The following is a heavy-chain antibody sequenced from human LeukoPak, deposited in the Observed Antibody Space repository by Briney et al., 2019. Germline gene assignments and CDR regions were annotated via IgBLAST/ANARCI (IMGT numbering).Heavy chain of an antibody. Sequence: HPGGSLRLSCAASGFTFSTYAMTWVRQAPGTGLEWVSGITGSGSNTYYADSVKGRFTISRDSSKNTLYLQMNSLRVEDTAVYYCAKYSGTVTPAVKNYMDVWGKGTTVTVSS. CDR1: GFTFSTYA. CDR2: ITGSGSNT. CDR3: AKYSGTVTPAVKNYMDV. J-gene: IGHJ6*03. V-gene: IGHV3-23*01. D-gene: IGHD1-14*01.